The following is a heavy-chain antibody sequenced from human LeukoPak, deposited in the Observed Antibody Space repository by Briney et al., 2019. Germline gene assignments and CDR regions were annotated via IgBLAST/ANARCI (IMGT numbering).Heavy chain of an antibody. D-gene: IGHD6-19*01. CDR3: ARVARGGWYEPLDY. CDR1: GFTFSSYG. J-gene: IGHJ2*01. CDR2: IRYDGSNK. Sequence: GGSLRLSCAASGFTFSSYGMHWVRQAPGKGLEWVAFIRYDGSNKYYADSVKGRFTISRDNSKNTLYLQMNSLRAEDTAVYYCARVARGGWYEPLDYWGRGTLVTVSS. V-gene: IGHV3-30*02.